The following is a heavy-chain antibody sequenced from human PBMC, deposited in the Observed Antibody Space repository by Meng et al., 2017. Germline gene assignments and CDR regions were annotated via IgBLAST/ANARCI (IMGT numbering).Heavy chain of an antibody. Sequence: QGQLGQAGAEVKKPGASVKVSCKASGYTFTSYGISWVRQAPGQGLEWMGWINPSGGGTKYAQKFQDKITMTRDTSISAVYLELSGLRSDDTAIYYCARTYSGAYLVDYYFNPWGQGTLVTVSS. D-gene: IGHD5-12*01. V-gene: IGHV1-2*02. J-gene: IGHJ5*02. CDR2: INPSGGGT. CDR1: GYTFTSYG. CDR3: ARTYSGAYLVDYYFNP.